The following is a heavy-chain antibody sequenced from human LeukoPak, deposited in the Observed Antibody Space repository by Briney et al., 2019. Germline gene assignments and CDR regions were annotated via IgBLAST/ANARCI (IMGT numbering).Heavy chain of an antibody. CDR3: ARSRSPGYSSSWYWFDP. CDR1: DDSINNDRYF. Sequence: SETLSLTCSISDDSINNDRYFWAWIRQPPGTGLEWIASINYSGRTHYNPSLNSRLIISVDTAKNQFSLKLSSVTAADTAVYYCARSRSPGYSSSWYWFDPWGQGTLVTVSS. J-gene: IGHJ5*02. V-gene: IGHV4-39*07. CDR2: INYSGRT. D-gene: IGHD6-13*01.